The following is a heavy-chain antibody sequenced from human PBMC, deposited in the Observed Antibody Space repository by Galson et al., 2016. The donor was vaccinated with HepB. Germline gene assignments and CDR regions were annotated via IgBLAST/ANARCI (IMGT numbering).Heavy chain of an antibody. CDR3: AKDRQIGYYYYYGLDV. CDR2: ISHDGSNK. CDR1: KFAFRTYG. Sequence: SLRLSCAASKFAFRTYGMHWVRQAPGKGLEWVAIISHDGSNKYYSNSVKGRFSVSRDNSKNTLYPQMNSLRTEDTAVYYCAKDRQIGYYYYYGLDVWGQGTTVTVSS. V-gene: IGHV3-30*18. J-gene: IGHJ6*02.